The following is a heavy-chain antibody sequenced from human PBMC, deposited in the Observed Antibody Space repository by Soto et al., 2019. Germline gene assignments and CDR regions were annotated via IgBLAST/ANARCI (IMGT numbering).Heavy chain of an antibody. D-gene: IGHD3-10*01. J-gene: IGHJ4*02. V-gene: IGHV2-5*02. Sequence: QITLKESGPTLVKPTQTLTLTCTFSGFSLSTSGVGVGWIRQPPGKALDWLALIYWDDDKRYSPSLKSRLTITKDTSKNQVVLTMTIMDPVDTATYYCAHITSYMVRGVITPLFAYWGQGTLVTVSS. CDR3: AHITSYMVRGVITPLFAY. CDR2: IYWDDDK. CDR1: GFSLSTSGVG.